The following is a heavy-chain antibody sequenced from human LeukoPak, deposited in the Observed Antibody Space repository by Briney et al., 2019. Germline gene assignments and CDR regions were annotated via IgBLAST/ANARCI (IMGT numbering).Heavy chain of an antibody. D-gene: IGHD6-13*01. Sequence: GGSLRLSCAASGFTFSSHWMSWVRQAPGKGLEWVANIKKDGSEKYYVDAVKGRFTISRDNAKTSLYLQMNSLRAEDTAVYYCAKPINSSWHHSPPGDFDYWGQGTLVTVSS. V-gene: IGHV3-7*03. J-gene: IGHJ4*02. CDR1: GFTFSSHW. CDR3: AKPINSSWHHSPPGDFDY. CDR2: IKKDGSEK.